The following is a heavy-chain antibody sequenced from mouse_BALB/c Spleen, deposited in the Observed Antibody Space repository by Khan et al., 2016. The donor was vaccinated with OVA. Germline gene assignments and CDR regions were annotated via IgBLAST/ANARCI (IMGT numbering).Heavy chain of an antibody. Sequence: EVELVESGGGLVQPGGSLKLSCAASGFTFSSYGMSWVRQTPDKRLELVATINTNVGSTYYPDSVKGRFTISRDNAKNTLYLQMSSLKSEDTAMYYCARVGIIYYSNYAYYFDYWDRGTTLAVSS. J-gene: IGHJ2*01. CDR3: ARVGIIYYSNYAYYFDY. CDR1: GFTFSSYG. CDR2: INTNVGST. D-gene: IGHD2-5*01. V-gene: IGHV5-6-3*01.